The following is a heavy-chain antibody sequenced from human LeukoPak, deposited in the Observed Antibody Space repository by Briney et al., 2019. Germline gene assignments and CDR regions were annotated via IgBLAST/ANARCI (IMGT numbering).Heavy chain of an antibody. CDR2: ISSSSSTI. CDR1: GFTFSSYS. J-gene: IGHJ4*02. V-gene: IGHV3-48*01. Sequence: GGSLRLSCAASGFTFSSYSMNWVRQAPGKGLEWVSYISSSSSTIYYADSVKGQFTISRDNSKNTVYLQMNSLTADDTAVYYCARYDSDTGTTDFWGQGTLVTVSS. CDR3: ARYDSDTGTTDF. D-gene: IGHD1-7*01.